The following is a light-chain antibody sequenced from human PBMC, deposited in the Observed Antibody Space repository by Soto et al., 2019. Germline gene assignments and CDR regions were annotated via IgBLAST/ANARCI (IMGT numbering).Light chain of an antibody. CDR1: SSEVGSYDY. Sequence: QSVLTQPASVSGSPGQSITFFCTGTSSEVGSYDYVSWHQQHPGKAPKLIIYDVNNRPSGVLNRFSGSKFGNPASLIIFGLQTEDEADYYCCAYSTSGTQVLGTGTKVTVL. V-gene: IGLV2-14*03. CDR2: DVN. J-gene: IGLJ1*01. CDR3: CAYSTSGTQV.